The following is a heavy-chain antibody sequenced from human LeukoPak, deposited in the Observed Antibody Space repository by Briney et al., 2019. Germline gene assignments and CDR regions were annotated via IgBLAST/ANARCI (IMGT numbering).Heavy chain of an antibody. J-gene: IGHJ1*01. Sequence: GGSLRLSCAASGFTFSSYFRHWVRQAPGKGLDWVSRISSDGTYTEYADSVKGRFTISRDNAKDTLYLQVNSLRAEDTAVYYCAITVDCRATTDCYSYFHHWGQGTLVTVSS. D-gene: IGHD2-21*02. CDR1: GFTFSSYF. CDR3: AITVDCRATTDCYSYFHH. CDR2: ISSDGTYT. V-gene: IGHV3-74*03.